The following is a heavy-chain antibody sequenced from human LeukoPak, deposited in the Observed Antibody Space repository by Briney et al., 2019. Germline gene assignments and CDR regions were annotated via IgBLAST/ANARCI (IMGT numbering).Heavy chain of an antibody. D-gene: IGHD3-3*01. V-gene: IGHV1-2*02. CDR1: GYTFTGYY. J-gene: IGHJ4*02. CDR2: INPNSGGT. CDR3: ARGGNEFWSGSRGHYFDY. Sequence: ASVKVSCKASGYTFTGYYMHWVRQAPGQGLEWMGWINPNSGGTNYAQKFQGRVTMTRDTSISTAYMELSRLRSDDTAVYYCARGGNEFWSGSRGHYFDYWGQGTLVTISS.